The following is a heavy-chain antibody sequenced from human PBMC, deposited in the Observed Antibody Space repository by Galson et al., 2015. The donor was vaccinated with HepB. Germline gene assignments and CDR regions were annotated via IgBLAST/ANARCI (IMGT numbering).Heavy chain of an antibody. J-gene: IGHJ3*02. CDR1: GFTFGSYW. Sequence: SLRLSCAASGFTFGSYWMSWVRQAPGKGLQWVANIKQDGSEEYYVDSVKGRFTISRDNAKNSLYLQMNSLRAEDTAVYYCAWLARYYGSGTNAFDIWGQGTMVTVSS. D-gene: IGHD3-10*01. CDR3: AWLARYYGSGTNAFDI. V-gene: IGHV3-7*01. CDR2: IKQDGSEE.